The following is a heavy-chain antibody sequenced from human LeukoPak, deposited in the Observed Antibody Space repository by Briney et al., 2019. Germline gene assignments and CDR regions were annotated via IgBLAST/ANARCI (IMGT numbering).Heavy chain of an antibody. J-gene: IGHJ4*02. CDR3: ARSTTADLVFDY. D-gene: IGHD2-21*02. CDR1: KFNFNTYG. Sequence: GGSLRLSCATSKFNFNTYGMSWVRQAPGKGLEWVSVIYSGGSIYYADSVKGRFTISRDNSKNTLYLQMNSLRAEDTAVYYCARSTTADLVFDYWGQGTLVTVSS. V-gene: IGHV3-53*01. CDR2: IYSGGSI.